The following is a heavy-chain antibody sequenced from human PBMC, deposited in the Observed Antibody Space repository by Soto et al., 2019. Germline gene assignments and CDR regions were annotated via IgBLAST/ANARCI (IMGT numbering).Heavy chain of an antibody. CDR3: VSGTYGPPDYNYYSGMDI. V-gene: IGHV1-46*01. CDR2: INPSGGST. J-gene: IGHJ6*02. D-gene: IGHD2-2*01. CDR1: GYTSTSDH. Sequence: VPLKLARKASGYTSTSDHMHCVRIAQGQGLEWMGIINPSGGSTSYAQKFQGRVTMTRDTSTSTVYMELSSLRSEDTAVYYCVSGTYGPPDYNYYSGMDIWGQRPTLTVS.